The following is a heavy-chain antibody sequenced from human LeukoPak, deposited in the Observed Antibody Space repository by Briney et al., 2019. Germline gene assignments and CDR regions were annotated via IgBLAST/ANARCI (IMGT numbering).Heavy chain of an antibody. V-gene: IGHV4-4*09. Sequence: SETLSLTCTVSGGSISSYYWSWIRQPPGKGLEWIGYIYTSGSTNYNPSLKSRVTISVDTSKNQFSLKLSSVTAADTAVYYCAREPVPVASWFDPWGQGTLVTVSS. CDR3: AREPVPVASWFDP. J-gene: IGHJ5*02. CDR1: GGSISSYY. CDR2: IYTSGST. D-gene: IGHD2-2*01.